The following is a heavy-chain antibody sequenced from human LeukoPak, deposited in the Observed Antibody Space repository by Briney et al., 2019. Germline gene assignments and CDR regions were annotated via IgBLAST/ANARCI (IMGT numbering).Heavy chain of an antibody. Sequence: GASVKVSCKASGYTFTSYDINWVRQATGQGLEWMGWMNPNSGNTGYAQKFQGRVTMTRNTSISTVYMELSSLRSEDTAVYYCATTSTVPRGMDVWGQGTTVTVSS. D-gene: IGHD4-17*01. CDR3: ATTSTVPRGMDV. CDR2: MNPNSGNT. CDR1: GYTFTSYD. J-gene: IGHJ6*02. V-gene: IGHV1-8*01.